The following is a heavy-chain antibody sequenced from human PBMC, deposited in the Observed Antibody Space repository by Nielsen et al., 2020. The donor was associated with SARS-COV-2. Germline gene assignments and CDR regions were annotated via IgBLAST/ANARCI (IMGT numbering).Heavy chain of an antibody. V-gene: IGHV5-51*01. CDR2: IYPGDSDT. CDR3: ARQQSTSISYYGMDV. Sequence: GESLKISCKGSGYSFTSYWIGWVRQMPGKGLEWMGIIYPGDSDTRYSPSFQGQVTISVDKSISTAYLQWSSLKASDTAMYYCARQQSTSISYYGMDVWGQGTTVTVSS. D-gene: IGHD2-2*01. J-gene: IGHJ6*02. CDR1: GYSFTSYW.